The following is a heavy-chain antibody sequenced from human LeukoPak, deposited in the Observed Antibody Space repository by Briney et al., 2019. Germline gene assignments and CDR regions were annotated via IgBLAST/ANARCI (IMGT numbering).Heavy chain of an antibody. CDR3: AKSPFDHYNWNDPPKFWFDP. CDR1: GGSFSGYY. J-gene: IGHJ5*02. CDR2: IYGSGNT. D-gene: IGHD1-1*01. V-gene: IGHV4-59*10. Sequence: PSETLSLTCAVYGGSFSGYYWGWIRQPAGEGLECIGRIYGSGNTNYNPSLNTRVTISVDTSKNQFSLLLSSVTAADTAVYYCAKSPFDHYNWNDPPKFWFDPWGQGTLVSVSS.